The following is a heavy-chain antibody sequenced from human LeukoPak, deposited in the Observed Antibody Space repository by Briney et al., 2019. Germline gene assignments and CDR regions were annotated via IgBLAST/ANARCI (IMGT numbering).Heavy chain of an antibody. CDR1: GYTFTGYY. D-gene: IGHD3-10*01. CDR3: ARSLNRVWFGELLFAY. J-gene: IGHJ4*02. CDR2: INPNSGGT. Sequence: ASVKVSCKASGYTFTGYYMHWVRQAPGQGLEWMGWINPNSGGTNYAQKFQGWVTMTRDTSISTAYMELSRLRSDDTAAYYCARSLNRVWFGELLFAYWGQGTLVTVSS. V-gene: IGHV1-2*04.